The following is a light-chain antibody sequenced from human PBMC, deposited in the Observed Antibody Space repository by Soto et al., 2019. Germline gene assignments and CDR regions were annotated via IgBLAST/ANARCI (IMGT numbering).Light chain of an antibody. CDR2: GAS. CDR1: QSVSSSY. J-gene: IGKJ4*01. Sequence: EIVLTQSPGTLSLSPGERATLSCRASQSVSSSYLAWYQQKPGQAPSLLIYGASSRATGIPDRFSGSGSGTDFTLTISSLQPDDFATYYCQQYNSFPLTFGGGTKVDIK. V-gene: IGKV3-20*01. CDR3: QQYNSFPLT.